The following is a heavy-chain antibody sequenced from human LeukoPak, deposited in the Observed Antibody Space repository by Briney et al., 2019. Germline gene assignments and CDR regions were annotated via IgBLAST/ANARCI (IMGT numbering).Heavy chain of an antibody. CDR3: ARMGKSGQYFGWLYPFDA. CDR2: TYYRSKRYN. J-gene: IGHJ5*02. CDR1: GYSVSSNSAS. Sequence: PSQTLSLTCAISGYSVSSNSASWNWNRQSPSRGLEWLGGTYYRSKRYNDYADCVIGRITINPDTSTNHISLQLNSVTPEEKAIYYCARMGKSGQYFGWLYPFDAWGQGTLVTVSS. V-gene: IGHV6-1*01. D-gene: IGHD3-9*01.